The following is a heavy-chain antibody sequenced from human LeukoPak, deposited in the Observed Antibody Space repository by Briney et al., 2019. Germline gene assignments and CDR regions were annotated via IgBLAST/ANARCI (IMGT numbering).Heavy chain of an antibody. V-gene: IGHV4-39*07. J-gene: IGHJ4*02. CDR1: GGSVYTSDYY. CDR2: IFYTGKT. CDR3: ARVFDS. Sequence: SETLSLTCTVSGGSVYTSDYYWGWVRQPPGKGPEWIGDIFYTGKTNYHPSLKSRVSISIDTSKNQFSLKLTSVTAADTAVYYCARVFDSWGQGTLVTVSS.